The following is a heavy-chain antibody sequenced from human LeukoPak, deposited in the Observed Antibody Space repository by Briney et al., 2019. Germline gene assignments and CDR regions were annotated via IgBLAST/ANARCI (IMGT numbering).Heavy chain of an antibody. CDR2: IYYDGSNK. CDR1: GFTFSRNG. D-gene: IGHD1-26*01. Sequence: PGGSLRLSCAASGFTFSRNGMHWVRQAPGKGLEWVALIYYDGSNKYYVDSVKGRFTISRDNSKNMVYLQMNSLRAEDTAVYYCARDLLYSGSHSWYFDLWGRGTPVTVSS. V-gene: IGHV3-33*01. CDR3: ARDLLYSGSHSWYFDL. J-gene: IGHJ2*01.